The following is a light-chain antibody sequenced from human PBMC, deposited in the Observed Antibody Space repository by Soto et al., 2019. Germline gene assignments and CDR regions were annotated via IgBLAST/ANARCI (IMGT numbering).Light chain of an antibody. CDR3: QHYNTYSEA. J-gene: IGKJ1*01. CDR1: QTISSW. V-gene: IGKV1-5*03. CDR2: KAS. Sequence: DIQMTQSPSTLSGSVGDRVTITCRASQTISSWLAWYQQKPGKAPKLLVYKASTLKSGVPSRFSGSGSGTEFILTISSLQPDDFATYYCQHYNTYSEAFGQGTTVDIK.